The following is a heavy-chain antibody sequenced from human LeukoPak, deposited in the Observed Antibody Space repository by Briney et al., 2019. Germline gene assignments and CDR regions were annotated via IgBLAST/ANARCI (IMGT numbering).Heavy chain of an antibody. J-gene: IGHJ3*02. CDR1: GGTFSSYA. D-gene: IGHD1-1*01. Sequence: SVKVSCKASGGTFSSYAISWVRQAPGQGLEWMGGIIPIFGTANYAQKFQGRVTITTDESTSTAYMELSSLRSEDTAVYYCARDVGLRTGTTGAFDIWGQGTMVTVSS. CDR2: IIPIFGTA. V-gene: IGHV1-69*05. CDR3: ARDVGLRTGTTGAFDI.